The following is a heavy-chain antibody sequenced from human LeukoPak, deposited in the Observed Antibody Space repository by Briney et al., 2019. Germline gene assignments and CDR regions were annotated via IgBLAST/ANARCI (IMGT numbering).Heavy chain of an antibody. CDR1: GGTFSSYA. D-gene: IGHD3-9*01. CDR3: ARGGYDILSPNWFDP. CDR2: ISAYNGNT. V-gene: IGHV1-18*01. Sequence: ASVKVSCKASGGTFSSYAISWVRQAPGQGLEWMGWISAYNGNTNYAQKLQGRVTMTTVTSTSTAYMELRSLRSDDTAVYYCARGGYDILSPNWFDPWGQGTLVTVSS. J-gene: IGHJ5*02.